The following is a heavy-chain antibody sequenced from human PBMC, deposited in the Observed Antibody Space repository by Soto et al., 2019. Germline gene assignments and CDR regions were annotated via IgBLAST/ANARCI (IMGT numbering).Heavy chain of an antibody. CDR2: SYTSGST. CDR3: ARDRRVGVVDY. J-gene: IGHJ4*02. CDR1: GGSISSYY. V-gene: IGHV4-4*07. Sequence: QVQLQESGPGLVKPSETLSLTCTVSGGSISSYYWSWIRQPAGKGLEWIGRSYTSGSTNYNPSPKRRGTMSVDTAKNQGALKRSSVTAADTAGYYCARDRRVGVVDYWGQGTLVTVSS. D-gene: IGHD3-22*01.